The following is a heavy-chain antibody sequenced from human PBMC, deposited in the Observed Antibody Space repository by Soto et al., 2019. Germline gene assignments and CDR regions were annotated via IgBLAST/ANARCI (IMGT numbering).Heavy chain of an antibody. Sequence: QVQLQESGPGVVKPSETLSLTCTVSGGSVTSCSYYWMWIRQPQGQGLVWIGYIYYSGSTNYNPSLKSRVTISVDTSKNQSSLKLSSVTAADTAVYYCARRTTEKDTDMAFDYWGQGTLVTVSS. CDR3: ARRTTEKDTDMAFDY. CDR1: GGSVTSCSYY. J-gene: IGHJ4*02. D-gene: IGHD5-18*01. CDR2: IYYSGST. V-gene: IGHV4-61*01.